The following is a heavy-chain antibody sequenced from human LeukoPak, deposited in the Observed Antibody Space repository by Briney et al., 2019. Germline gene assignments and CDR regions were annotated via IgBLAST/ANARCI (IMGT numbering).Heavy chain of an antibody. D-gene: IGHD3-22*01. CDR3: ARLGPDSSGYYYVIDY. Sequence: QPGGSLRLSCEASGFTFSSYDMNWVRQAPGKWLEWVSYISSSGSTIYYADSVKGRFTISRDNAKNSLYLQMNSLRAEDTAVYYCARLGPDSSGYYYVIDYWGQGTLVTVSS. CDR1: GFTFSSYD. V-gene: IGHV3-48*03. CDR2: ISSSGSTI. J-gene: IGHJ4*02.